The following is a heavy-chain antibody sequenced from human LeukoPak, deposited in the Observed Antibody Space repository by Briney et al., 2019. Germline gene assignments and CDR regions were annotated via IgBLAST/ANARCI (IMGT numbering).Heavy chain of an antibody. Sequence: ASVKVSCKASGYTFTGYYMHWVRQAPGQGLEWMGWINPNSGGTNYAQKFQGRVTMTRDTSISTAYMELSRLRSDDTAVYYCARGPVVPAAIAYYYYGMDVWGQGTTVTVSS. CDR2: INPNSGGT. CDR1: GYTFTGYY. V-gene: IGHV1-2*02. J-gene: IGHJ6*02. D-gene: IGHD2-2*02. CDR3: ARGPVVPAAIAYYYYGMDV.